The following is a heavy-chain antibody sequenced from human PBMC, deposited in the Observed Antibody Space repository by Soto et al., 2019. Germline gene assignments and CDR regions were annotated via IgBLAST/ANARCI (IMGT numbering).Heavy chain of an antibody. CDR3: AKDPIAWGFIPSSLDY. D-gene: IGHD3-16*01. Sequence: SCKASGYTFTGYYMHWVRQAPGKGLEWVAVISYDGSNKYYADSVKGRFTISRDNSKNTLYLQMNSLRAEDTAVYYCAKDPIAWGFIPSSLDYWGQGTLVTVSS. CDR2: ISYDGSNK. V-gene: IGHV3-30*18. J-gene: IGHJ4*02. CDR1: GYTFTGYY.